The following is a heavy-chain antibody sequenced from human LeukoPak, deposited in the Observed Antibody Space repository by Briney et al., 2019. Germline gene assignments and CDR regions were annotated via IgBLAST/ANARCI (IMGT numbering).Heavy chain of an antibody. Sequence: GGSLRLSCAASGFTFSNYSMNWVRQAPGKGLEWVSYIRGSDNTTYYADSVKGRFTISRDNSKNTLYLQMNSLRAEDTAVFYCAKPRGEEWLVGLYDAFDIWGQGTMVTVSS. CDR1: GFTFSNYS. D-gene: IGHD6-19*01. V-gene: IGHV3-23*01. J-gene: IGHJ3*02. CDR3: AKPRGEEWLVGLYDAFDI. CDR2: IRGSDNTT.